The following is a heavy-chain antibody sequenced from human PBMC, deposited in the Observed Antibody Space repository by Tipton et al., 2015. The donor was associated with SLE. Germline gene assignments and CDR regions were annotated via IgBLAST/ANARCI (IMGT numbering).Heavy chain of an antibody. J-gene: IGHJ3*02. CDR3: ARRIFGRRAFDI. V-gene: IGHV4-59*11. CDR1: GGSISSHY. CDR2: IYYSGST. Sequence: TLSLTCTVSGGSISSHYWSWIRQPPGKGLEWIGYIYYSGSTNYNPSLKSRVTISVDTSKNQFSLKLSSVTAADTAVYYCARRIFGRRAFDIWGQGTMVTVSS. D-gene: IGHD3-3*01.